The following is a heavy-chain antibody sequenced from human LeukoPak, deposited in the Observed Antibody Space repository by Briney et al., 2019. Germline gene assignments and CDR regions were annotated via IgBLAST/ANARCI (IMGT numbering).Heavy chain of an antibody. CDR3: ARGSPITGTTDY. CDR2: IYTSGST. D-gene: IGHD1-7*01. V-gene: IGHV4-4*07. CDR1: GGSISSYY. Sequence: SETLSLNCTVSGGSISSYYWSWIRQPAGKGLEWIGRIYTSGSTNYNPSLKSRVTISVDTSKNQFSLKLSSVTAADTAVYYCARGSPITGTTDYWGQGTLVTVSS. J-gene: IGHJ4*02.